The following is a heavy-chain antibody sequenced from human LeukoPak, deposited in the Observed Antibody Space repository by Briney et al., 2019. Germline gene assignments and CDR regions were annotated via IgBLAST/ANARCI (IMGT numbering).Heavy chain of an antibody. J-gene: IGHJ4*02. V-gene: IGHV3-7*01. D-gene: IGHD3-3*01. CDR3: AKDAREITIFGVVQDY. Sequence: GGSLRLSCAASGFTFSSYWMSWVRQAPGKGLEWVANIKQDGSEKYYVDSVKGRFTISRDNAKNSLYLQMNSLRAEDTAVYYCAKDAREITIFGVVQDYWGQGTLVTVSS. CDR2: IKQDGSEK. CDR1: GFTFSSYW.